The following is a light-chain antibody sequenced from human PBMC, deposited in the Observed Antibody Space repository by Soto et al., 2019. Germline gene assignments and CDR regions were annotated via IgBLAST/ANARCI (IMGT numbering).Light chain of an antibody. CDR3: QQSYSTPRSIT. V-gene: IGKV1-39*01. CDR2: AAS. J-gene: IGKJ5*01. CDR1: QSINSY. Sequence: DIQMTQSPSSLSASIGDRVTITCRASQSINSYLNWYQQKPGKAPKLLIYAASSLQSGVPSRFSGSGFGTDFTLTISSLQPEDFATYYCQQSYSTPRSITFGQGTRLEIK.